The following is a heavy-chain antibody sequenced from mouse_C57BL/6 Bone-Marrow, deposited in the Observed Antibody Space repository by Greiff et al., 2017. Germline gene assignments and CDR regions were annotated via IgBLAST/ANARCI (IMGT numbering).Heavy chain of an antibody. CDR3: ARGGSDYEAAY. D-gene: IGHD2-13*01. V-gene: IGHV1-50*01. CDR1: GYTFTSYW. CDR2: IDPSDSDT. J-gene: IGHJ2*03. Sequence: QVQLQQPGAELVKPGASVKLSCKASGYTFTSYWMEWVKQRPGQGLEWIGEIDPSDSDTNYNQKFKGKATLTVATSSSTAYMQLSSLTSEDSAVYYCARGGSDYEAAYWGRGTGVSVSA.